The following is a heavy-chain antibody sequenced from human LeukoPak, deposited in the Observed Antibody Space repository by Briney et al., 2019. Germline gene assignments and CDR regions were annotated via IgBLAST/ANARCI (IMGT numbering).Heavy chain of an antibody. CDR2: ITPYNGNT. J-gene: IGHJ4*02. CDR3: ARSLDAGNPPESGY. V-gene: IGHV1-18*01. Sequence: ASVKVSCKSSGYTFTNYGISWVRQAPGQGLEWMGWITPYNGNTNYAQNFHGRVTMTTDTSTSTAYMELRSLRSDDTAVYYCARSLDAGNPPESGYWGQGTLVTVSS. CDR1: GYTFTNYG. D-gene: IGHD4-23*01.